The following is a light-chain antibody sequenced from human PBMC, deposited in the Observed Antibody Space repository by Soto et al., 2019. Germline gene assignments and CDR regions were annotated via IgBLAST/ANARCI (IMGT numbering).Light chain of an antibody. J-gene: IGLJ1*01. CDR1: SSDVGSYNL. CDR3: CSFAGSCTFYV. CDR2: AVN. V-gene: IGLV2-23*02. Sequence: QSALTQPASVSGSPGQSITISCTGTSSDVGSYNLVSWYQQHPGKAPKLMIYAVNKRPSGISSRFSGSKSGNTASLTISGLQAEVDAYYYGCSFAGSCTFYVCGTGTKVTVL.